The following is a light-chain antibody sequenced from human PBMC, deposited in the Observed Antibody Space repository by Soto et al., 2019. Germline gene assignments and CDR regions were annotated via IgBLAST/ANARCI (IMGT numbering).Light chain of an antibody. CDR3: QQYGRSPPWT. V-gene: IGKV3-20*01. CDR2: GAS. J-gene: IGKJ1*01. Sequence: EIVMTQSQATLSVSPGERATLSCRVSQSVSSNLAWYQQKPGQAPRLLIYGASTRATGIPDRFSGSGSGTDFTLTISRLEPEDFAVYYCQQYGRSPPWTFGQGTKVDIK. CDR1: QSVSSN.